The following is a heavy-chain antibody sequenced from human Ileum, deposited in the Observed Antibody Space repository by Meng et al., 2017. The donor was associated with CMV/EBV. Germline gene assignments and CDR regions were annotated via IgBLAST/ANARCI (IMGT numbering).Heavy chain of an antibody. J-gene: IGHJ3*02. CDR1: GFNFANYG. V-gene: IGHV3-30*03. Sequence: GESLKISCATSGFNFANYGIHWVRQAPGKGLEWVAYISYERDATYYGDTVWGRFTISRDNYRGTAYLQMNSLRAEDTAVYFCARGWGFGIWGQGTMVTVSS. D-gene: IGHD7-27*01. CDR2: ISYERDAT. CDR3: ARGWGFGI.